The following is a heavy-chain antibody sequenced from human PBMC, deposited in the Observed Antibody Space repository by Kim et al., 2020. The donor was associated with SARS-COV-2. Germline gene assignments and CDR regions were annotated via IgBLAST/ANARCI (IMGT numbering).Heavy chain of an antibody. V-gene: IGHV4-31*03. Sequence: SETLSLTCTVSGGSISSGGYYWSWIRQHPGKGLEWIGYIYYSGSTYYNPSLKSRVTISVDTSKNQFSLKLSSVTAADTAVYYCARRRRLDTKGHFFDYWGQGTLVTVSS. J-gene: IGHJ4*02. D-gene: IGHD3-3*02. CDR1: GGSISSGGYY. CDR2: IYYSGST. CDR3: ARRRRLDTKGHFFDY.